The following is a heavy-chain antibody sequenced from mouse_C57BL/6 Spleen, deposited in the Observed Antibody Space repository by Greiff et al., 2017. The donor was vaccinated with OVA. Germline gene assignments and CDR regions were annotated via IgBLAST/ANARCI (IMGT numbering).Heavy chain of an antibody. D-gene: IGHD1-1*01. V-gene: IGHV5-6*01. Sequence: EVQVVESGGDLVKPGGSLKLSCAASGFTFSSYGMSWVRQTPDKRLEWVATISSGGSYTYYPASVKGRFTISRDNAKNTLYLQMSSLKSEDTAMYYCARHPYYYGSSHWYFDVWGTGTTVTVSS. J-gene: IGHJ1*03. CDR2: ISSGGSYT. CDR3: ARHPYYYGSSHWYFDV. CDR1: GFTFSSYG.